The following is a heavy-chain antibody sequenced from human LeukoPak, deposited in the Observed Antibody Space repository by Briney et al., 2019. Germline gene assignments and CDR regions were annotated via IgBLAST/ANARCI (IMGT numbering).Heavy chain of an antibody. D-gene: IGHD6-13*01. J-gene: IGHJ4*02. CDR3: ARGYSSSRMNFDY. CDR1: GYSFSSYW. Sequence: GESLKISCKGSGYSFSSYWIAWVRQMPGKGLEWMGIIYPGDSDIRYSPSFQGQITIAADTSSSPASLQWSSRKASATAMYCCARGYSSSRMNFDYWGGRPRVTV. CDR2: IYPGDSDI. V-gene: IGHV5-51*01.